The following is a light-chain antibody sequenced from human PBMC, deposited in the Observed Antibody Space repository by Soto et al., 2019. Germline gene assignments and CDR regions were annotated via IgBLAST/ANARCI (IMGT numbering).Light chain of an antibody. CDR2: DVS. J-gene: IGLJ3*02. V-gene: IGLV2-14*01. Sequence: QSALTQPASVSGSPGQSITISCTGTSSDVGGYNYVSWYQQHPGKAPKLMIYDVSDRPSGVSNRFSGSKFGNTASLTISGLQPEDEADYYCSSYTTVPSPQWVFAGGTKLTVL. CDR3: SSYTTVPSPQWV. CDR1: SSDVGGYNY.